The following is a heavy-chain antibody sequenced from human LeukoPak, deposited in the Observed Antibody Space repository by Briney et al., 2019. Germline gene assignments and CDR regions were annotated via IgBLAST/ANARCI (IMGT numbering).Heavy chain of an antibody. V-gene: IGHV4-61*01. D-gene: IGHD3-22*01. J-gene: IGHJ4*02. CDR3: ARIDSSGYLFYYFDY. CDR1: GGSISSGSYY. CDR2: IYYSGST. Sequence: SETLSLTCTVSGGSISSGSYYWSWIRQPPGKGLEWIGYIYYSGSTNYNPSLKSRVTISVDTSKNQFSLKLSSVTAADTAVYYCARIDSSGYLFYYFDYWGQGTLVTVSS.